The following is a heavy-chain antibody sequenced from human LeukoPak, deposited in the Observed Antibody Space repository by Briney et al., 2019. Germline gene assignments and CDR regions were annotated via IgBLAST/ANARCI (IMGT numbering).Heavy chain of an antibody. Sequence: GGSLRLSCAASGFTFSSYGMHWVRQAPGKGLEWVAVIWYGGSNKYYADSVKGRFTISRDNSKNTLYLQMNSLRAEDTAVYYCAKDAGGGGELDYWGQGTLVTVSS. CDR1: GFTFSSYG. V-gene: IGHV3-30*02. J-gene: IGHJ4*02. D-gene: IGHD7-27*01. CDR3: AKDAGGGGELDY. CDR2: IWYGGSNK.